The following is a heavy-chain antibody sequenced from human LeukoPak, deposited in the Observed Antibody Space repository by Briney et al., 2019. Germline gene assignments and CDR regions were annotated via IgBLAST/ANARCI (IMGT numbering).Heavy chain of an antibody. Sequence: ASVTVSCKASGGTFSSYAISWVRQAPGQGLEWMGGIIPIFGTANYAQKFQGRVTITADKSTSTAYMELSSLRSEDTAVYYCRGYYYDSSGYYSFDYWGQGTLVTVSS. CDR1: GGTFSSYA. CDR2: IIPIFGTA. V-gene: IGHV1-69*06. D-gene: IGHD3-22*01. J-gene: IGHJ4*02. CDR3: RGYYYDSSGYYSFDY.